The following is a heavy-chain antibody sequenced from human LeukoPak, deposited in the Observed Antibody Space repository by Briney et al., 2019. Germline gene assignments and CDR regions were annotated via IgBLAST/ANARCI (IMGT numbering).Heavy chain of an antibody. J-gene: IGHJ4*02. CDR2: IYPGDSDT. CDR1: GYSFANYW. D-gene: IGHD3-10*01. CDR3: ARQPSMIREVIAFDY. V-gene: IGHV5-51*01. Sequence: GESLKISCKGSGYSFANYWIGWVRPMPGKGLEWMGIIYPGDSDTRYSPSFQGQVTISADKSISTAYLQWRSLKASDTAMYYCARQPSMIREVIAFDYWGQGTLVTVSS.